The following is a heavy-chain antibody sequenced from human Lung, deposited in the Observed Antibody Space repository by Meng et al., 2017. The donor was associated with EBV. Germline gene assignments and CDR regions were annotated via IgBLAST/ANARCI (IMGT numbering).Heavy chain of an antibody. CDR1: GFTFSDYY. V-gene: IGHV3-11*01. J-gene: IGHJ4*02. Sequence: VKLVETGGNLVQPGGSLRLSCGASGFTFSDYYMSWIRQAPGKGLEWVSYISGSGSAIYYTDSVKGRFTISRDNAKNSLYLQMINLRVEDTAVYYCARDFGHSFGYPDYWGQGALVTVSS. CDR2: ISGSGSAI. D-gene: IGHD3-3*01. CDR3: ARDFGHSFGYPDY.